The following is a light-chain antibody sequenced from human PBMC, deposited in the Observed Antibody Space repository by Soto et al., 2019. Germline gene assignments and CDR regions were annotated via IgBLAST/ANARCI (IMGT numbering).Light chain of an antibody. CDR2: EVT. Sequence: QSVLTQPPSASGSPGQLVTISCTGTSSDVGGYNFVSWYQQHPGKAPKLMIYEVTKRPSGVPDRFSGSKSGNTASLTVSGLQAEDEADYYCSSYSGTNNDVFGTGTKGTVL. V-gene: IGLV2-8*01. CDR3: SSYSGTNNDV. CDR1: SSDVGGYNF. J-gene: IGLJ1*01.